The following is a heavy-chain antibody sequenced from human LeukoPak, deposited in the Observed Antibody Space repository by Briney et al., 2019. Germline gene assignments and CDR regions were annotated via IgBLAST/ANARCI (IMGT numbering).Heavy chain of an antibody. CDR1: GFTFSSYE. J-gene: IGHJ4*02. D-gene: IGHD1-1*01. Sequence: GESLRLSCAASGFTFSSYEMNWVRQAPGKGLEWVSYINSGGSTLYYADSVKGRFTISRDNAKNSLYLQMNSLRAEDTAVYYCARIHNLGILAHFDYWGQGTLVTVSS. CDR3: ARIHNLGILAHFDY. CDR2: INSGGSTL. V-gene: IGHV3-48*03.